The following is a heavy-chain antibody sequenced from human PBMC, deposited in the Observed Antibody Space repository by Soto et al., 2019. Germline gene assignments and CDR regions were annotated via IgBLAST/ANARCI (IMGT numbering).Heavy chain of an antibody. CDR3: ARDVSPTY. J-gene: IGHJ4*02. CDR2: IYYSGSP. Sequence: WTWIRQPPGKGLEWIGHIYYSGSPNYNPSLKSRVTISVATSKSQFSLKLSSVTAADTAVYYCARDVSPTYWGQGMLVTVSS. V-gene: IGHV4-59*01.